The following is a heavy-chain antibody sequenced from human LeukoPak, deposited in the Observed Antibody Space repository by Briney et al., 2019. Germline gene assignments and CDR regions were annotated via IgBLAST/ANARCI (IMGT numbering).Heavy chain of an antibody. Sequence: ASVKVSCKASGYTFTSYDINWVRQATGQGLEWMGWMNPNSGNTGYAQKFQGRVTMTRNTSISTAYMELSSLRSEDTAVYYCARGQVTMVRGVIIYPVDLYYYYGMDVWGQGTTVTVSS. J-gene: IGHJ6*02. V-gene: IGHV1-8*01. D-gene: IGHD3-10*01. CDR2: MNPNSGNT. CDR3: ARGQVTMVRGVIIYPVDLYYYYGMDV. CDR1: GYTFTSYD.